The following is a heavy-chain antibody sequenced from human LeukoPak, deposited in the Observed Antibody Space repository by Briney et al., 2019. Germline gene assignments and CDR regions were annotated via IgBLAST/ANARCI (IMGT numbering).Heavy chain of an antibody. CDR1: GGSISSSSYY. V-gene: IGHV4-39*01. J-gene: IGHJ5*02. CDR2: IYYSGST. D-gene: IGHD3-9*01. Sequence: PSETLSLTCTVSGGSISSSSYYWGWIRQPPGKGLEWIGSIYYSGSTYYNPSLKSRVTISVDTSKNQFSLKLSSVTAADTAVYYCARLQCAYDILTGYYPNWFDPWGQGTLVTVSS. CDR3: ARLQCAYDILTGYYPNWFDP.